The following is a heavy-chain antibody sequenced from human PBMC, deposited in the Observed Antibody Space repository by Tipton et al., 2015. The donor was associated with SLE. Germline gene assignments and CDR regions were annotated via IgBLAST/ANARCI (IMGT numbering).Heavy chain of an antibody. CDR1: GASISTSY. D-gene: IGHD2-15*01. V-gene: IGHV4-59*08. CDR2: IYYSVST. Sequence: TLSLTCTVSGASISTSYWSWIRQPPGQGLEWIGSIYYSVSTTFNPSLKSRVTISADPPKKEVSLTLNSVTAADTAVYYCAKRAHIVIGRRYFDFWGRGILVTVSS. CDR3: AKRAHIVIGRRYFDF. J-gene: IGHJ4*02.